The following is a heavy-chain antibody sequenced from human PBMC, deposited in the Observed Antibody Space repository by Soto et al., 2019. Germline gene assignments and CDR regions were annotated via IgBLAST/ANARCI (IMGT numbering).Heavy chain of an antibody. Sequence: GGSLRLSCAVSGFTFSNAWMTWVRQAPGKGLEWVGRIKSKTGGGTADYAAPVKGRFTISRDDSKNTLYLQMNVLKTEDTAIYYCTMATYSNYDPTDYWGQGTLVTVSS. V-gene: IGHV3-15*01. CDR1: GFTFSNAW. CDR3: TMATYSNYDPTDY. CDR2: IKSKTGGGTA. J-gene: IGHJ4*02. D-gene: IGHD4-4*01.